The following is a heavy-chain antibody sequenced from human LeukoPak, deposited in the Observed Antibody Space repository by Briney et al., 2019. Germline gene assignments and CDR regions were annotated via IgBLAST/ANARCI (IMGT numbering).Heavy chain of an antibody. Sequence: ASVKVSCKASGYTFIGYYIHWVRQAPGQGLEWMGWINPNSGGTNYAQKFQGRVTLTRDTSSSTAYMELSRLRSDDTAVYWCARHSGCDSWGQGTLVTVSS. V-gene: IGHV1-2*02. J-gene: IGHJ4*02. D-gene: IGHD3-10*01. CDR2: INPNSGGT. CDR1: GYTFIGYY. CDR3: ARHSGCDS.